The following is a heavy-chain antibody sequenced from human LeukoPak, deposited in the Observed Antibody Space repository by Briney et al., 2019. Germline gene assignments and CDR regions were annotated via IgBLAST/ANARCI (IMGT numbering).Heavy chain of an antibody. J-gene: IGHJ4*02. D-gene: IGHD2-2*01. V-gene: IGHV1-18*01. Sequence: ASVKVSCKASGYTFTSYGISWVRQAPGQGLEWMGWISAYNGNTNYAQKLQGRVTMTTDTSTSTAYMELRSLRSDDTAVYYCARVWRGSSRRGTIDYWGQGTLVTVSS. CDR2: ISAYNGNT. CDR1: GYTFTSYG. CDR3: ARVWRGSSRRGTIDY.